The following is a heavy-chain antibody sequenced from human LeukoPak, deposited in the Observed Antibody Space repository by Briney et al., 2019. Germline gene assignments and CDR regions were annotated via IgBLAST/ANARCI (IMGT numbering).Heavy chain of an antibody. V-gene: IGHV4-30-2*01. D-gene: IGHD1-26*01. CDR3: ARVSERGGWFDP. CDR2: IYHSGST. CDR1: GGSISSGGYY. J-gene: IGHJ5*02. Sequence: SQTLSLTCTVSGGSISSGGYYWSWIRQPPGKGLEWIGYIYHSGSTYYNPSLKSRVTISVDRSKNQFSLKLSSMTAADTAVYYCARVSERGGWFDPWGQGTLVTVSS.